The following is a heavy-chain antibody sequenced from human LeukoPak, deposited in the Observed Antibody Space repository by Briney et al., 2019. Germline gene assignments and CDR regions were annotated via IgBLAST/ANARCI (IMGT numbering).Heavy chain of an antibody. D-gene: IGHD6-19*01. V-gene: IGHV4-39*01. CDR1: GDSISSSRYY. CDR2: IYYSGSA. J-gene: IGHJ4*01. Sequence: SETLSLTCTVSGDSISSSRYYWGWIRQPSGKGLEWIGNIYYSGSASYNPSLKSRVTMSVDTSKNQFSLKLSSVTAADTAVYYCARHSVAGVKPVDYWGQGTLVTVSS. CDR3: ARHSVAGVKPVDY.